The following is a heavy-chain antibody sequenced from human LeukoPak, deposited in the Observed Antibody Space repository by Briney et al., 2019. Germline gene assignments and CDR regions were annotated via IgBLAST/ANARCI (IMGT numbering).Heavy chain of an antibody. J-gene: IGHJ4*02. CDR2: IYSSGST. CDR3: AREEGPLDY. Sequence: GESLRLSCAASGFTVSINYVSWVRQAPGKGLEWVSVIYSSGSTYYADSVKGRFTVSRHNSKNTLYLQMNSLRVEDTAVYYCAREEGPLDYWGQGTLVTVSS. CDR1: GFTVSINY. V-gene: IGHV3-53*04.